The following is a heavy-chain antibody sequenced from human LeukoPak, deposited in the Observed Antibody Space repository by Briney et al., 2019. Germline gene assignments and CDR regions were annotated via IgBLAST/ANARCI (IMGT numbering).Heavy chain of an antibody. J-gene: IGHJ4*02. CDR1: GGSISSGGYY. CDR3: ARDTRRGSSIAARRGFDY. V-gene: IGHV4-31*03. D-gene: IGHD6-6*01. Sequence: SQTLSLTCTVSGGSISSGGYYWSWLRQHPGKGREWIGYIYYSGSTYYNPSLKSRVTISVDTSKNQFSLKLSSVTAADTAVYYCARDTRRGSSIAARRGFDYWGQGTLLTVSS. CDR2: IYYSGST.